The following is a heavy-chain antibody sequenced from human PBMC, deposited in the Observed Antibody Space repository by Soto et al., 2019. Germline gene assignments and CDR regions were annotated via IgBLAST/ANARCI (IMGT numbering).Heavy chain of an antibody. CDR2: TSYDGRDK. J-gene: IGHJ1*01. V-gene: IGHV3-30*19. D-gene: IGHD3-16*01. CDR3: ARWGTTGGLDV. CDR1: GFTFRSYV. Sequence: QVQLVESGGGVVQPGTSLRVSCVGSGFTFRSYVIHWVRQAPGKGLEWVALTSYDGRDKYYDDSVRGRFTISRDNSRNTVDLQMDSLRLEDTALYYCARWGTTGGLDVWGQGTLVSVS.